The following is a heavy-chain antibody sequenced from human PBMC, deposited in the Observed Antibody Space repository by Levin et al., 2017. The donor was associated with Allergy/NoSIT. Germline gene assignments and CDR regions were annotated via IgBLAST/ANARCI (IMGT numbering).Heavy chain of an antibody. CDR3: ARERRIPTWPDAFDI. Sequence: GESLKISCAASGFTFSSYGMHWVRQAPGKGLEWVAVIWYDGSNKYYADSVKGRFTISRDNSKNTLYLQMNSLRAEDTAVYYCARERRIPTWPDAFDIWGQGTMVTVSS. J-gene: IGHJ3*02. V-gene: IGHV3-33*01. CDR1: GFTFSSYG. CDR2: IWYDGSNK. D-gene: IGHD2-15*01.